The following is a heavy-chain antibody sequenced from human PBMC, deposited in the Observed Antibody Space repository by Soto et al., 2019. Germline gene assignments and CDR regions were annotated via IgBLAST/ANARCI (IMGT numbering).Heavy chain of an antibody. J-gene: IGHJ6*02. CDR2: IYNSGRT. CDR1: GASVSSYF. D-gene: IGHD6-19*01. CDR3: ARVHSGWSSGPGLDV. Sequence: PSETLSLTCTVSGASVSSYFWSWVRQPPGKGLEWIGYIYNSGRTNYNPSLKSRVTISLDTSDNDFSLRLTSLTAADTAVYYCARVHSGWSSGPGLDVWGQGTTVTVSS. V-gene: IGHV4-59*02.